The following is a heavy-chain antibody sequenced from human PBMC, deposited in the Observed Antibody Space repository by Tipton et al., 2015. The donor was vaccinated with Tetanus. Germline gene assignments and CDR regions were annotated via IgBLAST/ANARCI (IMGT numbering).Heavy chain of an antibody. CDR3: ARAPYNSPGKFYFDD. CDR1: GVSISGYY. V-gene: IGHV4-4*07. D-gene: IGHD5-24*01. J-gene: IGHJ4*02. Sequence: TLSLTCTVSGVSISGYYWSWIRQPAGKGLEWIGRVDRSGTTTYNPSLKSRVTMSVDLSNNQFSLSLSSVTAADTAVYYCARAPYNSPGKFYFDDWGQGILVTVSA. CDR2: VDRSGTT.